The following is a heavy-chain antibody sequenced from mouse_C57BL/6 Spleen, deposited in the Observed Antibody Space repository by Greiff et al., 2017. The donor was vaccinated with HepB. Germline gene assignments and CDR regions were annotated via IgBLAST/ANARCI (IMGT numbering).Heavy chain of an antibody. CDR3: ESYRGSYFDY. CDR2: IDPADSYT. CDR1: GYTFTSYW. V-gene: IGHV1-50*01. J-gene: IGHJ2*01. Sequence: QVQLQQPGAELVKPGASVKLSCKASGYTFTSYWMQWVKQRPGQGLEWIGEIDPADSYTNYNQKFKGKTTLTVDTSSSTAYMQLSSLTSEDSAVYYCESYRGSYFDYWGQGTTRTVSS. D-gene: IGHD3-1*01.